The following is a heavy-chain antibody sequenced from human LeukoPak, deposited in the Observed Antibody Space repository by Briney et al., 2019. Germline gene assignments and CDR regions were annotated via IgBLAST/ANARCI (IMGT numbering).Heavy chain of an antibody. J-gene: IGHJ4*02. CDR2: DSGGST. V-gene: IGHV3-23*01. Sequence: DSGGSTYYADSVKGRFTISRDNSKNTLYLQMNSLRAEDTAVYYCAKVRVAGTYYFDYWGQGTLVTVSS. CDR3: AKVRVAGTYYFDY. D-gene: IGHD6-19*01.